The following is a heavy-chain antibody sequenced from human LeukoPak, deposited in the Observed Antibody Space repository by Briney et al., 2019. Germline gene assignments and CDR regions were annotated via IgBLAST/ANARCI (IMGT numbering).Heavy chain of an antibody. CDR3: ASNYGGNSGAFDY. V-gene: IGHV4-34*01. Sequence: PSETLSLTCAVYGGSFSGYYWSWIRRPPGKGLEWIGEINHSGSTNYNPSLKSRVTISVDTSKNQFSLKLSPVTAADTAVYYCASNYGGNSGAFDYWGQGTLVTVSS. CDR1: GGSFSGYY. J-gene: IGHJ4*02. D-gene: IGHD4-23*01. CDR2: INHSGST.